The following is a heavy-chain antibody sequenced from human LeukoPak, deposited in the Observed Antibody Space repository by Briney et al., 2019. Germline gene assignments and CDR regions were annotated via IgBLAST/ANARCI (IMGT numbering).Heavy chain of an antibody. CDR1: GGTFSSYA. J-gene: IGHJ3*01. V-gene: IGHV1-69*13. Sequence: GASVKVSCKASGGTFSSYAISWVRQAPGQGLEWMGGIIPIFGTANYAQKFQGRVTITADESTSTAYMELSSLRSEDTAVYYCARGIRRDGYNSGAFDFWGQGTMVTVSS. D-gene: IGHD5-24*01. CDR2: IIPIFGTA. CDR3: ARGIRRDGYNSGAFDF.